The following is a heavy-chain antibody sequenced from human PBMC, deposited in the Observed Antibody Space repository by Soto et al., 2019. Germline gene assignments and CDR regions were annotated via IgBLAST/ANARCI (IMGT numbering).Heavy chain of an antibody. Sequence: GASVKVSCKASGGTFSSYAISWVRQAPGQGLEWMGGIIPIFGTANYAQKFQGRVTITADKSTSTAYMELSSLRPEDTAVYYCARNSHTRTTTMDVWGQGTTVTVSS. CDR2: IIPIFGTA. D-gene: IGHD1-1*01. J-gene: IGHJ6*02. V-gene: IGHV1-69*06. CDR3: ARNSHTRTTTMDV. CDR1: GGTFSSYA.